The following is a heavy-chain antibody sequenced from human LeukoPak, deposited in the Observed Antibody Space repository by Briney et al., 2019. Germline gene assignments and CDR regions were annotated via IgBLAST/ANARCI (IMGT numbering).Heavy chain of an antibody. V-gene: IGHV1-18*01. Sequence: ASVKVSCKASGYTFTSYGISWVRQAPGQGLEWMGWISAYNGNTNYAQKLQGRVTMTTDTSTSTAYMGLRSLRSDDTAVYYCASAGYYYDSSGYYLGSFDYWGQGTLVTVSS. CDR2: ISAYNGNT. CDR1: GYTFTSYG. CDR3: ASAGYYYDSSGYYLGSFDY. D-gene: IGHD3-22*01. J-gene: IGHJ4*02.